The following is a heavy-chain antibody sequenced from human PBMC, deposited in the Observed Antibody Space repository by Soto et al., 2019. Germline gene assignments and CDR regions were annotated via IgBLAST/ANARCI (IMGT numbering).Heavy chain of an antibody. Sequence: EVQLVESGGGLVKPGGSLRLSCAASGFTFSSYSMNWVRQAPGKGLEWVSSISSSSSYIYYADSVKGRFTISRDNAKNSLYLQMNSLRAEDTAVYYCARFIHGDSTFYYYYGMDVWGQGTTVTVSS. J-gene: IGHJ6*02. CDR2: ISSSSSYI. CDR1: GFTFSSYS. V-gene: IGHV3-21*01. CDR3: ARFIHGDSTFYYYYGMDV. D-gene: IGHD4-17*01.